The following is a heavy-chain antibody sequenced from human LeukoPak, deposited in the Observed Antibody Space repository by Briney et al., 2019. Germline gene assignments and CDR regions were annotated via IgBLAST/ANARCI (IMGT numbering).Heavy chain of an antibody. D-gene: IGHD3-3*01. V-gene: IGHV4-30-2*01. CDR2: IYHSGST. Sequence: SETLSLTCTVSGGSISSGGYYWSWIRQPPGKGLEWIGYIYHSGSTYYNPSLKSRVTISVDRSKNQFSLKLSSVTAADTAVYYCARGGTIFGVVIMFDYWGQGTLVTVSS. CDR1: GGSISSGGYY. CDR3: ARGGTIFGVVIMFDY. J-gene: IGHJ4*02.